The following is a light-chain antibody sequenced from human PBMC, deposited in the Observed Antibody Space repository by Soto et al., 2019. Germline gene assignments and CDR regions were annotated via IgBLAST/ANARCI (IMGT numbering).Light chain of an antibody. V-gene: IGKV3-20*01. J-gene: IGKJ1*01. CDR2: AAS. CDR3: QQYRSPPRA. Sequence: EIVLTQSPGTLSLSPGERATLSCRASQSITSNYLAWYQQKPGQAHRLLIFAASRRATGIQDRFSGGGSGTDFTLTISRLEPEDFAVYYCQQYRSPPRAFGQGTKVDIK. CDR1: QSITSNY.